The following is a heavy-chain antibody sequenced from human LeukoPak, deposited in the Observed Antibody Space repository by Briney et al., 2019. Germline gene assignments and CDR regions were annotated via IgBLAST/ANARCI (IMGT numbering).Heavy chain of an antibody. CDR2: ISSSSYI. CDR1: GFTFSSYS. CDR3: ARNKKSGYSGYDV. V-gene: IGHV3-21*01. J-gene: IGHJ4*02. D-gene: IGHD5-12*01. Sequence: GGSLRLSCAASGFTFSSYSMNWVRQAPGKGLEWVSSISSSSYIYYADSVKGRFTISRDNAKNSLYLQMNSLRAEDTAVYYCARNKKSGYSGYDVWGQGTLVTVSS.